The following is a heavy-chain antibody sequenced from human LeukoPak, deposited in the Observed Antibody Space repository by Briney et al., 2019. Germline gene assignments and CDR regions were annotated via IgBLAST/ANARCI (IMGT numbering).Heavy chain of an antibody. CDR2: ISGSGGST. D-gene: IGHD3-10*01. CDR1: GFTFTRAW. V-gene: IGHV3-21*01. Sequence: GGSLRLSCAASGFTFTRAWMNWVRQAPGKGLEWVSAISGSGGSTYYADSVKGRFTISRDNAKNSLYLQMNSLRAEDTAVYYCAREYYYGSGPWYGIDVWGQGTTVTVSS. CDR3: AREYYYGSGPWYGIDV. J-gene: IGHJ6*02.